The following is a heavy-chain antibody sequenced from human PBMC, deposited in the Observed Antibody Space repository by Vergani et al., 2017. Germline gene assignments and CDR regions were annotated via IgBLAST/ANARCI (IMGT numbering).Heavy chain of an antibody. CDR1: GGSISSYY. J-gene: IGHJ4*02. CDR3: ARSSVGYSYGPGGLDY. D-gene: IGHD5-18*01. CDR2: IYYSGST. V-gene: IGHV4-59*01. Sequence: QVQLQESGPGLLKPSETLSLTCTVPGGSISSYYWSWIRQPPGKGLEWIGYIYYSGSTNYNPSLKSRVTISVDTSKNQFSLKLSSVTAADTAVYYCARSSVGYSYGPGGLDYWGQGTLVTVSS.